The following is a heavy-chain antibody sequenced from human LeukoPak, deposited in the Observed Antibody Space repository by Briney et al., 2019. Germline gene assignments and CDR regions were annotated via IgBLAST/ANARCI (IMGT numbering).Heavy chain of an antibody. J-gene: IGHJ4*02. Sequence: GGSLRLSCAASGFTFSSYSMNWVRQAPGKGLEWVSSISSSSSYIYYADSVKGRFTISRDNAKNSLYLQMNSLRAEDTAVYYCAPRVVVIAAPFDYWGQGTLVTVSS. CDR2: ISSSSSYI. V-gene: IGHV3-21*01. D-gene: IGHD2-21*01. CDR1: GFTFSSYS. CDR3: APRVVVIAAPFDY.